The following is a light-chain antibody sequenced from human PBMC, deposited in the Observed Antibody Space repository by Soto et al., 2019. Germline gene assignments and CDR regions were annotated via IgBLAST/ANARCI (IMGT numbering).Light chain of an antibody. CDR2: DAS. CDR3: QRYNGY. V-gene: IGKV1-5*01. J-gene: IGKJ2*01. CDR1: QSISIL. Sequence: DIQMTQSPSTLSASVGDSVTITCRASQSISILLAWYQQKPGKAPKLLIYDASTLESGVPSRFSGSGSGAELTLTISSLQPDDFATYYCQRYNGYFGQGTKLEIK.